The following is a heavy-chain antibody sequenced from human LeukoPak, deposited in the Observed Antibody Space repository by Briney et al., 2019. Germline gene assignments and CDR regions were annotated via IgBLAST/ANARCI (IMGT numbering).Heavy chain of an antibody. J-gene: IGHJ4*02. Sequence: SGGSLRLSCAASGFTFSSYSMNWVRQAPGKGLEWVSYISSSSSTIYYADSVKGRFTISRDNSKNTLYLQMNSLRAEDTAVYYCAKAPEGGTFDYWGQGTLVTVSS. D-gene: IGHD1-14*01. CDR3: AKAPEGGTFDY. CDR1: GFTFSSYS. V-gene: IGHV3-48*01. CDR2: ISSSSSTI.